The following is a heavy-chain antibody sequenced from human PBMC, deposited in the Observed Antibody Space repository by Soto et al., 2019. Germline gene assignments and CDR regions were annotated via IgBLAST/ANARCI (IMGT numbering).Heavy chain of an antibody. Sequence: ASVKVSCKASGYAFSFGFSWVRQAPGQGLEWMGGISASDGSTNSAQKFRGRISLTTDTSTNTAYLDLLSLTSNDTAVYFCATYYFGSGSYSIFDNRGQGTLVTVS. CDR2: ISASDGST. CDR1: GYAFSFG. CDR3: ATYYFGSGSYSIFDN. J-gene: IGHJ4*02. V-gene: IGHV1-18*01. D-gene: IGHD3-10*01.